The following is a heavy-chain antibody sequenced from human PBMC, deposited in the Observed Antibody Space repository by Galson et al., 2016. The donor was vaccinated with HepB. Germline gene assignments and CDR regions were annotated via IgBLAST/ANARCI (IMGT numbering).Heavy chain of an antibody. V-gene: IGHV3-48*02. CDR2: VNRGGSAT. CDR1: GFSFGSYT. Sequence: SLRLSCAASGFSFGSYTMNWVRQAPGKGPEWVSYVNRGGSATFYKDSVKGRFTITRDNAKSSLYLQMNSLRDEDTAVYFCARGGGEYSYGSGYFFDFWGQGARVTVSS. CDR3: ARGGGEYSYGSGYFFDF. D-gene: IGHD3-10*01. J-gene: IGHJ4*02.